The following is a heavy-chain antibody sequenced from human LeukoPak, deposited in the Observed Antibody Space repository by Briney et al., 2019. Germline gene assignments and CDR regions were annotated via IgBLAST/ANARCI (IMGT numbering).Heavy chain of an antibody. J-gene: IGHJ1*01. V-gene: IGHV3-7*01. CDR3: ARVPITLAGTKDAKYFQH. Sequence: GGSLRLSCAASGFTFSSSWMTWVRQAPGKGLEWVASIREDGSEKTSVDSVKGRFTISRDNAKNSLYLQMDSLRAEDTAVYYCARVPITLAGTKDAKYFQHWGQGTLVTVSS. CDR1: GFTFSSSW. D-gene: IGHD6-19*01. CDR2: IREDGSEK.